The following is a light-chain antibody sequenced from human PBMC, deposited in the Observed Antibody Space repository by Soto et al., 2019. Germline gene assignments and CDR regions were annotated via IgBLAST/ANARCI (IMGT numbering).Light chain of an antibody. CDR1: QSISSW. J-gene: IGKJ1*01. CDR3: QQYNSYPWT. V-gene: IGKV1-5*03. Sequence: DIQMTQSPSTLSASVGDRVTITCRASQSISSWLAWYQQKPGKAPKLLIYKASSLESGVPSRFRGSGSGTEFTPTISSLQPDEIATYYCQQYNSYPWTFGQGTKVEIK. CDR2: KAS.